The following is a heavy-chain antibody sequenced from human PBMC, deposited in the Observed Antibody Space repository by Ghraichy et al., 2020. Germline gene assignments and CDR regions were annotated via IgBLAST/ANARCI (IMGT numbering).Heavy chain of an antibody. CDR1: GGTFSSYA. CDR3: ARAFHTTVVTREVYYYYGMDV. V-gene: IGHV1-69*04. Sequence: SVKVSCKASGGTFSSYAISWVRQAPGQGLEWMGRIIPILGIANYAQKFQGRVTITADKSTSTAYMELSSLRSEDTAVYYCARAFHTTVVTREVYYYYGMDVWGQGTTVTVSS. D-gene: IGHD4-23*01. J-gene: IGHJ6*02. CDR2: IIPILGIA.